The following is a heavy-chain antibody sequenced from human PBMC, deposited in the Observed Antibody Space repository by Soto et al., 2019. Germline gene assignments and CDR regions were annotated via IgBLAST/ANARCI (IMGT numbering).Heavy chain of an antibody. CDR1: GFTFDDYA. CDR3: AKEMYDYIWGSYNGLDS. V-gene: IGHV3-9*01. Sequence: GGSLRLSCVASGFTFDDYAMHWVRQAPGKGLEWVSGISWNSGSIGHADSVKGRFTISRDNAKNSLYLQMNSLRADDTAWYYCAKEMYDYIWGSYNGLDSWGQGTLVTVSS. D-gene: IGHD3-16*01. J-gene: IGHJ5*01. CDR2: ISWNSGSI.